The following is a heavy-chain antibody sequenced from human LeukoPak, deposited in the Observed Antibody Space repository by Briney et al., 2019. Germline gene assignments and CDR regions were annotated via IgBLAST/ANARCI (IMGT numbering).Heavy chain of an antibody. CDR2: ISYDGSNK. V-gene: IGHV3-30-3*01. J-gene: IGHJ4*02. Sequence: PGGSLRLSCAASGFTFSSYAMHWVRQAPGKGLEWVAVISYDGSNKYYADSVKGRFTISRDNSKNTLYLQMNSLRAEDTAVYYCAKAPARLLYGDLTNYFDYWGQGTLVTVSS. D-gene: IGHD4-17*01. CDR1: GFTFSSYA. CDR3: AKAPARLLYGDLTNYFDY.